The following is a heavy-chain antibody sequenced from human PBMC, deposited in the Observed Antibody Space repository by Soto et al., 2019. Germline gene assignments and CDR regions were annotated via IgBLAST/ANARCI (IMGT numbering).Heavy chain of an antibody. CDR2: INSDGSST. CDR1: GFTFSSYW. Sequence: EVQLVESGGGLVQPGGSLRLSCAASGFTFSSYWMHWVRQAPGKGLVWVSRINSDGSSTSYADSVKGRFTISRDNAKNPLYLQMNRLRAEDTAVYYCARGRYYGSGSYADAFDIWGQGTMVTVSS. V-gene: IGHV3-74*01. D-gene: IGHD3-10*01. CDR3: ARGRYYGSGSYADAFDI. J-gene: IGHJ3*02.